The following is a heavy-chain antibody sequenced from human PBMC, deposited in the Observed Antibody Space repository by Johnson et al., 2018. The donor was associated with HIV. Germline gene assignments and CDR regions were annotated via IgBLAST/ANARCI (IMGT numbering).Heavy chain of an antibody. D-gene: IGHD3-22*01. CDR1: GFTFGDYT. V-gene: IGHV3-49*04. Sequence: VQLVESGGGLVQPGRSLRLSCTASGFTFGDYTMSWVRQAPGKGLEWVGFIRSKAYGGTTEYAASVKGRFTISRDDSKCIAYQQMNSLKTEDTAVYYCTSRNYYDSSGYAERDDAFDIWGHGTMVTASS. CDR2: IRSKAYGGTT. J-gene: IGHJ3*02. CDR3: TSRNYYDSSGYAERDDAFDI.